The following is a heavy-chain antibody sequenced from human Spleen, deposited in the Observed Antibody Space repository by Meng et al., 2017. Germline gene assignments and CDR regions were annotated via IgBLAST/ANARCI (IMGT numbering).Heavy chain of an antibody. J-gene: IGHJ4*02. CDR3: ARDGSSSWSTDY. CDR1: GSSFTASY. CDR2: INPIGGGT. D-gene: IGHD6-13*01. Sequence: VPLQESGAAVKKPGASVTVSLRPSGSSFTASYMHWLRPAPGQGLEWLCRINPIGGGTNYAQKFQGRVTMSRDTSISTAYMELSSLRSDDTAVYYCARDGSSSWSTDYWGQGTLVTVSS. V-gene: IGHV1-2*06.